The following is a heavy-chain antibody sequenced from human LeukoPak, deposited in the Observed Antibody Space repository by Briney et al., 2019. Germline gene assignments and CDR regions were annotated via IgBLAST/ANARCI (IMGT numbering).Heavy chain of an antibody. J-gene: IGHJ4*02. D-gene: IGHD6-13*01. V-gene: IGHV3-20*04. CDR1: GFTFDDYG. CDR3: ARTRDIGGYSSSWYCDY. CDR2: INWNGGSI. Sequence: PGGSLRLSCAASGFTFDDYGMSWVRQAPGKGLEWVSGINWNGGSIGYADSVKGRFTISRDNAKNSLYLQMNSLRAEDTALYYCARTRDIGGYSSSWYCDYWGQGTLVTVSS.